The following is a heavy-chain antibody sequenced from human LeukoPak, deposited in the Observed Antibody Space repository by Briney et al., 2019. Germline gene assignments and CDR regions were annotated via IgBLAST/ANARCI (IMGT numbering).Heavy chain of an antibody. D-gene: IGHD3-22*01. Sequence: QPGRSLRLSCAASGFTFSSYGMHWVRQAPGKGLEWVAVISYDGSNKYYADSVKGRFTISRDNSKNTLYLQMNSLRAEDTAVYYCAKGGQILTYYYDSSGYWSWFDPWGQGTLVTVSS. CDR2: ISYDGSNK. CDR3: AKGGQILTYYYDSSGYWSWFDP. V-gene: IGHV3-30*18. J-gene: IGHJ5*02. CDR1: GFTFSSYG.